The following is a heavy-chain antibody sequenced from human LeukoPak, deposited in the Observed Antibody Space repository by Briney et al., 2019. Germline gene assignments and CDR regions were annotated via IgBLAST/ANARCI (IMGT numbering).Heavy chain of an antibody. CDR3: ARGESGYSSLFDY. CDR2: IYHSGST. CDR1: GGSFSGYY. V-gene: IGHV4-34*01. J-gene: IGHJ4*02. D-gene: IGHD3-3*01. Sequence: PSETLSLTCAVYGGSFSGYYWSWIRQPPGKGLEWIGYIYHSGSTYYNPSLKSRVTISVDRSKNQFSLKLSSVTAADTAVYYCARGESGYSSLFDYWGQGTLVTVSS.